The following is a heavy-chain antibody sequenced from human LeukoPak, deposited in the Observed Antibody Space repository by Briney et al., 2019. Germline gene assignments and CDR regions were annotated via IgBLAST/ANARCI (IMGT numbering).Heavy chain of an antibody. V-gene: IGHV3-33*08. J-gene: IGHJ6*02. CDR3: ARTGGGWSHYGMDV. CDR1: GFTFSSYA. D-gene: IGHD6-19*01. Sequence: PGGSLRLSCAASGFTFSSYAMHWVRQAPGKGLEWVAVIWYDGSNKYYADSVKGRFTISRDNSKNTLYLQMNSLRAEDTAVYYCARTGGGWSHYGMDVWGQGTTVTVSS. CDR2: IWYDGSNK.